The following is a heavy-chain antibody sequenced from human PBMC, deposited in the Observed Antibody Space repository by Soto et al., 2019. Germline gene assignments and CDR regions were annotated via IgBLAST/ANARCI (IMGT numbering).Heavy chain of an antibody. CDR3: ARDPHEFWTSYWFDP. CDR1: GYTFNTHG. J-gene: IGHJ5*02. Sequence: GASVKVSCKTSGYTFNTHGINWGRQAPGQGLELMGWISAYDGKTTYAEKFQGRLTLTTDTSTSTAYMELRSLRSDDTAIYYCARDPHEFWTSYWFDPWGQGTPVTVSS. CDR2: ISAYDGKT. D-gene: IGHD3-3*01. V-gene: IGHV1-18*01.